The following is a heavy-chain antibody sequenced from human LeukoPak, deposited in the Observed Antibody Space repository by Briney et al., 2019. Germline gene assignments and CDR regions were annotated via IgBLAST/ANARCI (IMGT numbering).Heavy chain of an antibody. V-gene: IGHV3-53*01. CDR2: IYSGGTT. D-gene: IGHD5-24*01. Sequence: AGGSLRLSRAASGFTVGTKYMNWVRQAPGKGLEWVSIIYSGGTTYYADSVKGRFTISRDTSKNTLSLQMNSLRAEDTAVYFCARVGDHFHWNLDLWGRGTLVTVSS. J-gene: IGHJ2*01. CDR1: GFTVGTKY. CDR3: ARVGDHFHWNLDL.